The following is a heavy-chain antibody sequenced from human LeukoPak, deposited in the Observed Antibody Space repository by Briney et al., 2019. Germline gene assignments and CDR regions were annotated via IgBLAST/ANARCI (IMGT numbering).Heavy chain of an antibody. J-gene: IGHJ3*02. CDR1: GFTFSSYG. Sequence: PGGSLRLSCAASGFTFSSYGMHWVRQAPGKGLEWVAVIWYDGSNKYYADSVKGRFTISRDNAKSTLYLQMNSLRGEDTAVYYCARAPGRNEAFDMWGQGTMVTVSP. CDR3: ARAPGRNEAFDM. CDR2: IWYDGSNK. D-gene: IGHD1-26*01. V-gene: IGHV3-33*01.